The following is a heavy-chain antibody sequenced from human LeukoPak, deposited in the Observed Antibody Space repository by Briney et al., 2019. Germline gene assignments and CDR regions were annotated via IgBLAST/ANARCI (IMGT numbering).Heavy chain of an antibody. CDR3: ARVGGSWYLRLGS. J-gene: IGHJ4*02. V-gene: IGHV1-2*02. Sequence: ASVKVSCKASGYTFTAYSMHWVRQAPGQGLEWMGWINPNSGGTNYAQKFQGRVTMTRDTSINTAYMELSSLRSDDTAVYYCARVGGSWYLRLGSWGQGTLVTVSS. D-gene: IGHD6-13*01. CDR2: INPNSGGT. CDR1: GYTFTAYS.